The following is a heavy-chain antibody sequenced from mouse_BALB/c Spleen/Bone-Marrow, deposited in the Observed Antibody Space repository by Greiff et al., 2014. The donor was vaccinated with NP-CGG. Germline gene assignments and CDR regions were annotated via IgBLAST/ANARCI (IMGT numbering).Heavy chain of an antibody. Sequence: QVQLQQSGAELVRPGASVKLSCKASGYTFTSYWINWVKQRPGQGLEWIGNIYPSDSYTNYNQKFKDKATLTVDKSSSTAYMQLSSRTSEDSAVYYCTRSGGYYFDYWGQGTTLTVSS. J-gene: IGHJ2*01. CDR3: TRSGGYYFDY. CDR2: IYPSDSYT. V-gene: IGHV1-69*02. CDR1: GYTFTSYW.